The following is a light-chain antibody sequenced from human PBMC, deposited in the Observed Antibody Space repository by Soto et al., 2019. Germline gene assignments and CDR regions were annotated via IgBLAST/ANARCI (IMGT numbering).Light chain of an antibody. CDR1: SGDIGDYNY. Sequence: QSVLTQPASVSRSPGQSITISCVGTSGDIGDYNYVSWYQQHPGEVPKVIIYDVSNRPSGVSYRFSGTKSGNTASLTVSGLQAEDEADYYCCSYTRSGTLIFGTGTKLTVL. J-gene: IGLJ1*01. CDR3: CSYTRSGTLI. CDR2: DVS. V-gene: IGLV2-14*01.